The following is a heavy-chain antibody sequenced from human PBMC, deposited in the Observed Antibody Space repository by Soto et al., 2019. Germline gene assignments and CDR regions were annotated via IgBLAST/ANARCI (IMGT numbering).Heavy chain of an antibody. CDR2: IYYTGTI. D-gene: IGHD2-15*01. Sequence: PSETLSLTCTVSGDSIKSVDYLWTWIRQPPGEGLEYIGYIYYTGTISYKPSLQSRAAISLDTSKNQFSLKLTSATATDTAVYYCVRMKTGGSRPVDHWGQGTLVTVSS. CDR1: GDSIKSVDYL. J-gene: IGHJ4*02. CDR3: VRMKTGGSRPVDH. V-gene: IGHV4-30-4*01.